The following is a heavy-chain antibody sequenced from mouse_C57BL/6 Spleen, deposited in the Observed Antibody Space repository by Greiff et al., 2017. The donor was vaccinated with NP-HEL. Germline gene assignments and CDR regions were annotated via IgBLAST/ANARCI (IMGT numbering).Heavy chain of an antibody. J-gene: IGHJ4*01. V-gene: IGHV1-81*01. CDR2: IYPRSGNT. CDR1: GYTFTSYG. CDR3: AREAETTVVARMDY. Sequence: QVQLQQSGAELARPGASVKLSCKASGYTFTSYGISWVKQRTGQGLEWIGEIYPRSGNTYYNEKFKGKATLTADTSSSTAYMELRSLTSEDSAVYFCAREAETTVVARMDYWGQGTSVTVSS. D-gene: IGHD1-1*01.